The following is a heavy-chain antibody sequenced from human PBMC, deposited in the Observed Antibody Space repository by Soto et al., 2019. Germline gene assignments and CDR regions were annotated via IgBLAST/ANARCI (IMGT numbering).Heavy chain of an antibody. CDR3: ARDRGTMVRGVISYYYYGMDV. D-gene: IGHD3-10*01. CDR1: GFTFSSYA. V-gene: IGHV3-30-3*01. J-gene: IGHJ6*02. Sequence: GGSLRLSCAASGFTFSSYAMHWVRQAPGKGLEWVAVISYDGSNKYYADSVKGRFTISRDNSKNTLYLQMNSLGAEDTAVYYCARDRGTMVRGVISYYYYGMDVWGQGTTVTVSS. CDR2: ISYDGSNK.